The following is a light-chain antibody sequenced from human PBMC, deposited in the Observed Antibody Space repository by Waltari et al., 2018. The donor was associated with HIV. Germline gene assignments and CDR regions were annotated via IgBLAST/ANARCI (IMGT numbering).Light chain of an antibody. CDR1: KLEKKE. J-gene: IGLJ2*01. CDR3: QAWDSSTVV. CDR2: QDK. Sequence: SYEMTQTPSVSVSPGQTASITCSGDKLEKKEVCWYQQKAGQSPVLVIFQDKKRPSGIPERFSGSNSGNTATLNIRETQSLDEADYYCQAWDSSTVVFGGGTKLTVL. V-gene: IGLV3-1*01.